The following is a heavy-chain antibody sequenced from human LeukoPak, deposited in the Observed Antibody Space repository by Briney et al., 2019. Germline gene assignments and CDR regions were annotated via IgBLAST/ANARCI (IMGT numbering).Heavy chain of an antibody. V-gene: IGHV3-30-3*01. CDR3: ARNPGIAAAGY. CDR1: GFTFSSYA. D-gene: IGHD6-13*01. J-gene: IGHJ4*02. Sequence: GGSLRLSCAASGFTFSSYAMHWVRQAPGKGLEWVAVISYDGSNKYYADSAKGRFTISRDNSKNTLYLQMNSLRAEDTAVYYCARNPGIAAAGYWGQGTLVTVSS. CDR2: ISYDGSNK.